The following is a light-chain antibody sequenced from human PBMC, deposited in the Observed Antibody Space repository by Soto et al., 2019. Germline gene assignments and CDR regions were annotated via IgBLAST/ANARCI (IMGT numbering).Light chain of an antibody. V-gene: IGKV3-11*01. CDR1: QSVSKS. Sequence: EIVLTQSPATLSLSPGERATLSCRTSQSVSKSFAWYQQKPGRAPRLLIYDASSRATGVPARFIGSGSGTDFTLTISSLEPEDFAIYYCQQRSNWPITFGQGTRLEIK. J-gene: IGKJ5*01. CDR2: DAS. CDR3: QQRSNWPIT.